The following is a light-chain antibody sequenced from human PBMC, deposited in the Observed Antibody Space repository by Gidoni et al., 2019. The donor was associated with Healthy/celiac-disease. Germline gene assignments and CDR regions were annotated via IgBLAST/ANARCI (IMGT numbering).Light chain of an antibody. CDR2: GAS. V-gene: IGKV3-20*01. CDR3: QQYGSSQT. CDR1: QSVSSSY. Sequence: EIVLTQSPGTLSLSPGERATLSCRASQSVSSSYLAWYQQKPGQAPRLLIYGASRRATGIPDRFSGSGSGTDFTLTISRLEPEDFAVYYCQQYGSSQTFGPGTKVDIK. J-gene: IGKJ3*01.